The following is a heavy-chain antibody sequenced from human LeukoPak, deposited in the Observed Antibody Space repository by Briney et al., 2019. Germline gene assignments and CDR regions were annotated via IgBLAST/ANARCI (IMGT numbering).Heavy chain of an antibody. CDR2: IIPKLRIT. Sequence: PGASVKVSCKASGGTFSSYAISWVRQAPGQGLEWMGRIIPKLRITDYRQKFQGRVTITADTFTNIAYMELSSLTSEDTALYYCARGHRRPRPAGAGGDDAFDIWGQGTMVTVSS. CDR1: GGTFSSYA. CDR3: ARGHRRPRPAGAGGDDAFDI. V-gene: IGHV1-69*04. D-gene: IGHD6-19*01. J-gene: IGHJ3*02.